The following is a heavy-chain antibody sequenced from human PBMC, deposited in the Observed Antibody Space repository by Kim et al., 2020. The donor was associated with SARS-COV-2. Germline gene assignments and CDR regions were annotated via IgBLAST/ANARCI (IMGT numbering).Heavy chain of an antibody. CDR3: ARAGAVWFGERCGMDV. V-gene: IGHV4-34*13. J-gene: IGHJ6*02. D-gene: IGHD3-10*01. Sequence: SLKSRVTISVDTSKNQFSLKLSSVTAADTAVYYCARAGAVWFGERCGMDVWGQGTTVTVSS.